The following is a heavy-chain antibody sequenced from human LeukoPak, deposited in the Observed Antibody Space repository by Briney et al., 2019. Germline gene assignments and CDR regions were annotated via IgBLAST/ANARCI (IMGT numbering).Heavy chain of an antibody. J-gene: IGHJ4*02. Sequence: ASVKVSCKASGGTFSSYAISWVRQAPGQGLEWMGRVIPILGIANYAQRFQGRVTITADKSTSTAYMELSSLRSEDTAVYHCARAQDYGGNPGYFDYWGQRTLVTVSS. CDR1: GGTFSSYA. D-gene: IGHD4-23*01. CDR2: VIPILGIA. CDR3: ARAQDYGGNPGYFDY. V-gene: IGHV1-69*04.